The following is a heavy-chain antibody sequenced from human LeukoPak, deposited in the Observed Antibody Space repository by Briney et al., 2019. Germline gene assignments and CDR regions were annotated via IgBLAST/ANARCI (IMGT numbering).Heavy chain of an antibody. J-gene: IGHJ4*02. CDR1: GGSISSGGYY. D-gene: IGHD2/OR15-2a*01. Sequence: SETLSLTWTVSGGSISSGGYYWSWIRQPPGKGLEWIGYIYYSGSTYYNPSLKSRVTISVDTSKNQFSLKLSSVTAADTAVYYCARVSDYLFDYWGQGTLVTVSS. CDR3: ARVSDYLFDY. V-gene: IGHV4-30-4*01. CDR2: IYYSGST.